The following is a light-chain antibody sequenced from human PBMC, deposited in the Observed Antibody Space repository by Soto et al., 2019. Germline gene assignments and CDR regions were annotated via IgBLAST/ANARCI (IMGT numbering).Light chain of an antibody. Sequence: QSALTQPASVSGSPGQSISISCTGTSSDVGKYSLVSWYQQHPGKAPKVIIYEGNKRPSGVFNRFSGSKSGSTASLTISGLQTEDEADYYCCSYAGSSGLVFGGGTQLTVL. J-gene: IGLJ3*02. CDR1: SSDVGKYSL. CDR3: CSYAGSSGLV. V-gene: IGLV2-23*01. CDR2: EGN.